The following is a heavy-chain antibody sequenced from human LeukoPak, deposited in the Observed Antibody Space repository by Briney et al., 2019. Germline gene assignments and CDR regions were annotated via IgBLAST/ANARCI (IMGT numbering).Heavy chain of an antibody. J-gene: IGHJ4*02. CDR2: ISGSGGNT. D-gene: IGHD5-12*01. V-gene: IGHV3-23*01. CDR1: GFTFSSYA. Sequence: GGSLRLSCAASGFTFSSYAMSWVRQAPGKGLEWVSAISGSGGNTYYADSVKGRFTISRDNAKNTLFLQMNSLRAEDTAVYYCVRGYSGYEVDYWGQGTLVTVSS. CDR3: VRGYSGYEVDY.